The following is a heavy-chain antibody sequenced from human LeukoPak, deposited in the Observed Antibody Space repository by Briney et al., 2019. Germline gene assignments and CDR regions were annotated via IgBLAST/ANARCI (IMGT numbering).Heavy chain of an antibody. CDR1: GGSISSGGYY. CDR2: IYYSGST. CDR3: ARANQKLRFLEWLPEGYYYYGMDV. J-gene: IGHJ6*02. Sequence: SQTLSLTCTVSGGSISSGGYYWSWIRQHPGKGLEWIGYIYYSGSTYYNPSLKGRVTISVDTSKNQFSLKLSSVTAADTAVYYCARANQKLRFLEWLPEGYYYYGMDVWGQGTTVTVSS. D-gene: IGHD3-3*01. V-gene: IGHV4-31*03.